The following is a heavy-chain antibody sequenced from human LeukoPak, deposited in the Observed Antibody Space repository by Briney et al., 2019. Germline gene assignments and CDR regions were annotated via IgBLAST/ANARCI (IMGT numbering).Heavy chain of an antibody. Sequence: SETLSLTCTVSGGSISSGDYYWSWIRQPPGKGLEWIGYIYYSGSTYYNPSLKSRVTISVDTSKNQFSLKLSSVTAADTAVYYCAGAQGVSDAFDIWGQGTMVTVSS. CDR3: AGAQGVSDAFDI. CDR1: GGSISSGDYY. J-gene: IGHJ3*02. V-gene: IGHV4-30-4*01. CDR2: IYYSGST.